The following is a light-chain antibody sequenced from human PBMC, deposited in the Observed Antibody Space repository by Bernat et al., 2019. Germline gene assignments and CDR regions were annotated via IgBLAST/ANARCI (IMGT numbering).Light chain of an antibody. V-gene: IGKV4-1*01. CDR3: QQYYNTLPLT. J-gene: IGKJ4*01. CDR1: QSVLYSPDNKNY. Sequence: DIVMTQSPESLAVSLGERATINCTSSQSVLYSPDNKNYLAWYQQKLGQPPKPLIHWASTRESGVPDRFSGSGFGTNFTLTISSLQAKDVAVYYCQQYYNTLPLTFGGWTKVGSK. CDR2: WAS.